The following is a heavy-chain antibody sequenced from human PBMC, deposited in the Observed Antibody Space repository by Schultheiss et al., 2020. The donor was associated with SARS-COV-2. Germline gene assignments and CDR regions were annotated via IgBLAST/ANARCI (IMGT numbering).Heavy chain of an antibody. J-gene: IGHJ4*02. CDR1: GGSFSGYY. D-gene: IGHD5-18*01. CDR2: INHSGST. Sequence: SQTLSLTCAVYGGSFSGYYWSWIRQPPGKGLEWIGEINHSGSTNYNPSLKSRVTISVDTSKNQFSLKLSSVTAADTAVYYCARGRGIQLWFDYWGQGTLVTVSS. V-gene: IGHV4-34*01. CDR3: ARGRGIQLWFDY.